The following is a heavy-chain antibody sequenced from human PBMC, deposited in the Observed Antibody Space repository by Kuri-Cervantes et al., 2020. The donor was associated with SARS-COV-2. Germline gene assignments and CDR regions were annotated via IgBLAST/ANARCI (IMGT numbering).Heavy chain of an antibody. CDR3: ARTYCSSTSCIPTSDY. D-gene: IGHD2-2*01. Sequence: SVKVSCKASGGTFSSYAISWVRQAPGQGLEWMGRIIPILGTANYAQKFQGRGTVTADKSTSTAYMELSSLRSEDTAVYYCARTYCSSTSCIPTSDYWGQGTLVTVSS. V-gene: IGHV1-69*04. CDR2: IIPILGTA. J-gene: IGHJ4*02. CDR1: GGTFSSYA.